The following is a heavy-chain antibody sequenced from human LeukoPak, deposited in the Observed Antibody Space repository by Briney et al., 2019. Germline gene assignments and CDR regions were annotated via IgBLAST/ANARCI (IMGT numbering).Heavy chain of an antibody. D-gene: IGHD3-10*01. CDR3: AKEEWFRFDI. V-gene: IGHV3-7*01. Sequence: GGALRLSCAASGFTFNIHWMTWVRQAPGKGLERVAKINPDGSEKYYVDSVKGRFTISRDNTKNSVYVQMNSLRADDTAVYFCAKEEWFRFDIWGQGTSVTVSS. J-gene: IGHJ4*02. CDR2: INPDGSEK. CDR1: GFTFNIHW.